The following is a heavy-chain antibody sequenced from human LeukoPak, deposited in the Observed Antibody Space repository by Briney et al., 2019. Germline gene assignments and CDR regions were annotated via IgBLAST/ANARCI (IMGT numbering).Heavy chain of an antibody. CDR3: ASRHQWLVPFYDS. CDR1: GGSIRTSTYY. D-gene: IGHD6-19*01. V-gene: IGHV4-39*01. Sequence: SETLSLTCSVSGGSIRTSTYYWGWIRQAPGKGLEWIGTIFHNGGTYYSPSPKSRVTISVDTSKNQFSLNLNSVTAADTAVYHCASRHQWLVPFYDSWSQGTLVTVSS. J-gene: IGHJ4*02. CDR2: IFHNGGT.